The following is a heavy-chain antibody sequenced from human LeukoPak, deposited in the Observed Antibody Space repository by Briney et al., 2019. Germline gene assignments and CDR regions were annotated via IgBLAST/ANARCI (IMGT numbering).Heavy chain of an antibody. CDR2: INPNSGGT. Sequence: ASVKVSCKASGYTFTGYYMHWVRQAPGQGLEWMGRINPNSGGTNYAQKFQGRVTMTRDTSISTAYMELSGLRSDDTAVYYCARDYWFGELSRSWFDPWGQGTLVTVSS. CDR1: GYTFTGYY. D-gene: IGHD3-10*01. J-gene: IGHJ5*02. V-gene: IGHV1-2*06. CDR3: ARDYWFGELSRSWFDP.